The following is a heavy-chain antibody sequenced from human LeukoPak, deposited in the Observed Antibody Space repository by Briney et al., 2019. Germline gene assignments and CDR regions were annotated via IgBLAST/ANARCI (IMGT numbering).Heavy chain of an antibody. D-gene: IGHD1-7*01. CDR2: ISAYNGNT. Sequence: ASVKVSCKASGYTFTSYGISWVRQAPGQGLEWMGWISAYNGNTNYAQKLQGRVTMTTDTSTSTAYMELRSLRSEDTAVYYCARGGAITGTTFYNWFDPWGQGTLVTVSS. J-gene: IGHJ5*02. V-gene: IGHV1-18*01. CDR3: ARGGAITGTTFYNWFDP. CDR1: GYTFTSYG.